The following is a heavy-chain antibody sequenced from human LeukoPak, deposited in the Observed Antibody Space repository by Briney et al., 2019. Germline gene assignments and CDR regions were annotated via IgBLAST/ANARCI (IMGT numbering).Heavy chain of an antibody. CDR3: SGDPGDY. V-gene: IGHV3-7*04. J-gene: IGHJ4*02. CDR1: GFTFTKYW. CDR2: IKPDGSEE. D-gene: IGHD7-27*01. Sequence: GGSLRLSCAASGFTFTKYWMTWVRQAPGKGLEWVANIKPDGSEEYYVDSVKDRFTISRDNAKNSLYLQMNSLRAEDTAVYYCSGDPGDYWGQGTLVTVSS.